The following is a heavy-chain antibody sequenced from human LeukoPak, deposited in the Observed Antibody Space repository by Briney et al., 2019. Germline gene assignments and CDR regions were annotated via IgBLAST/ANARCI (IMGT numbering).Heavy chain of an antibody. CDR3: AKGLINDWSALEF. CDR1: GFTFSSYA. CDR2: ISGSGGTT. D-gene: IGHD3-9*01. V-gene: IGHV3-23*01. Sequence: PGGSLRLSCAASGFTFSSYAMTWVRQAPGKGLEWVSAISGSGGTTYYADSVRGRFTISRDNSKNTLHLQMNSLRAEDTAVYYCAKGLINDWSALEFWGQGTLVTVSS. J-gene: IGHJ4*02.